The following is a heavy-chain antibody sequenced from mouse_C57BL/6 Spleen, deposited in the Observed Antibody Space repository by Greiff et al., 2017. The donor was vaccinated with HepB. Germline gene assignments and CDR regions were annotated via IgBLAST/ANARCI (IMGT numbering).Heavy chain of an antibody. D-gene: IGHD3-1*01. V-gene: IGHV1-15*01. CDR1: GYTFTDYE. Sequence: VQLQQSGAELVRPGASVTLSCKASGYTFTDYEMHWVKQTPVHGLEWIGAIYPETGGTAYNQKFKGKAILTADKSSSTAYMELRSLTAEDSADYYCTRIGNWFAYWGQGTLVTVSA. CDR3: TRIGNWFAY. CDR2: IYPETGGT. J-gene: IGHJ3*01.